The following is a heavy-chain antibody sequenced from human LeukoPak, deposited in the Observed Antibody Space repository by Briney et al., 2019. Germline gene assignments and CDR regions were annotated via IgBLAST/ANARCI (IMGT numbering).Heavy chain of an antibody. CDR1: GFTFSDYY. CDR3: ARDTEYSSPSDSWDY. J-gene: IGHJ4*02. D-gene: IGHD6-6*01. CDR2: ISSSGSTI. Sequence: PGGSLRLSCAASGFTFSDYYMSWIRQAPGKGLGWVSYISSSGSTIYYADSVKGRFTISRDNAKNSLYLQMNGLRAEDTAVYYCARDTEYSSPSDSWDYWGQGTLVTVSS. V-gene: IGHV3-11*04.